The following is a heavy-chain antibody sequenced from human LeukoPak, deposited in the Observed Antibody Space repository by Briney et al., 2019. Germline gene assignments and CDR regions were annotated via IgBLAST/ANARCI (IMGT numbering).Heavy chain of an antibody. Sequence: SETLSLTCAVSGGSISSGGYSWSWIRQPPGKGLEWIGYIYHSGSTYYNPSPKSRVTISVDRSKNQFSLKLSSVTAADTAVYYCARGRVPAAIHGMDVWGKGTTVTVSS. CDR1: GGSISSGGYS. CDR3: ARGRVPAAIHGMDV. D-gene: IGHD2-2*01. V-gene: IGHV4-30-2*01. J-gene: IGHJ6*04. CDR2: IYHSGST.